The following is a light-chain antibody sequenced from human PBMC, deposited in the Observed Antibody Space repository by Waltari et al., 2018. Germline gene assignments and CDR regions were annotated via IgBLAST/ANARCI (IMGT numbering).Light chain of an antibody. CDR1: QDIKNY. Sequence: DIQMTQSPSSLSASVGDRVTITCQASQDIKNYVNWYQLKPGKAPKLLIHGASSLELGVPPKFAGDGSGTDFTFTITSFHPEDTPTYFCQQFEDLPPTFGGGTKVEI. V-gene: IGKV1-33*01. J-gene: IGKJ4*01. CDR3: QQFEDLPPT. CDR2: GAS.